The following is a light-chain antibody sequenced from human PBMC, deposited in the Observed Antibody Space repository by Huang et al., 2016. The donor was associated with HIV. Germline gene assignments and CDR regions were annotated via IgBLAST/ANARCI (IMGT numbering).Light chain of an antibody. CDR3: QQYNNWPPNT. CDR2: GAS. J-gene: IGKJ2*01. Sequence: IVMTQSQATLSVSPGERATLSCRASQSISTNLAWYQHKPGQTPRLIIHGASTRATCVPPRFSGSGSGTDFTLTISTLQSEDFAVYYCQQYNNWPPNTFGQGTKLEIK. CDR1: QSISTN. V-gene: IGKV3-15*01.